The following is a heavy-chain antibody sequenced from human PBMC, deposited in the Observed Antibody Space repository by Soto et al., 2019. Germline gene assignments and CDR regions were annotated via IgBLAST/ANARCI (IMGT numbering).Heavy chain of an antibody. CDR1: GGSISSSSYY. Sequence: SETLSLTCTVSGGSISSSSYYWGWIRQPPGKGLEWIGSIYYSGSTYYNPSLKSRVTISVDTSKNQFSLKLSSVTAADTAVYYCARQGIAVLDYWGQGTLVTVSS. CDR2: IYYSGST. V-gene: IGHV4-39*01. CDR3: ARQGIAVLDY. D-gene: IGHD6-19*01. J-gene: IGHJ4*02.